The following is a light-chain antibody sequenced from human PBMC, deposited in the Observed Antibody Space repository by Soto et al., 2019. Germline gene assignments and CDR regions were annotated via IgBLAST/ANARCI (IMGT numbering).Light chain of an antibody. J-gene: IGLJ2*01. V-gene: IGLV3-1*01. CDR1: KLGDKY. CDR2: QHS. Sequence: SYELTQPPSVSVSPGQTASITCSGDKLGDKYACWYQQKPGQSPILIIYQHSKRPSGIPERFSSSNSGNTATLTISGTQAMDEDDYYCQAWDSSTDVVFGGGTKLTVL. CDR3: QAWDSSTDVV.